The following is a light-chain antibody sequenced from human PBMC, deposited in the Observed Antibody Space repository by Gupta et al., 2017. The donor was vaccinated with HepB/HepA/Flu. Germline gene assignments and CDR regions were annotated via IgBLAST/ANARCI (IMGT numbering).Light chain of an antibody. CDR2: QVS. CDR1: QSLVFSDGNTF. J-gene: IGKJ4*01. Sequence: DVVLTQSPLSLPVTLGQPASISCRSSQSLVFSDGNTFLHWFQQRPGQSPRRLLYQVSKRDSGVPERFSASGSCTDFTLRISRVEAEDVAIYYCVQGTHWPTFGGGTKVEIK. CDR3: VQGTHWPT. V-gene: IGKV2-30*01.